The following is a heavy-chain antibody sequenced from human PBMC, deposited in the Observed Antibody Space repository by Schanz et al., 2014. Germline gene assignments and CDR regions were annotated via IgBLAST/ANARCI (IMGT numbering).Heavy chain of an antibody. CDR2: ISGGGGTT. CDR1: GFTFSSYA. D-gene: IGHD1-26*01. CDR3: ARGGSGSHYRLDY. V-gene: IGHV3-23*04. J-gene: IGHJ4*02. Sequence: EVQLVESGGGLVQPGGSLRLSCAASGFTFSSYAMSWVRQAPGKGLEWVSAISGGGGTTYYADSVKGRFTISRDNSKNTLYLQMNSLRAEDTAVYYCARGGSGSHYRLDYWGQGTLVTVSS.